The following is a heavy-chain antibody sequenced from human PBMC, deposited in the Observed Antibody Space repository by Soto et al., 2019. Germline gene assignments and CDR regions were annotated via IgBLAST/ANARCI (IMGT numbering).Heavy chain of an antibody. V-gene: IGHV1-2*02. J-gene: IGHJ6*02. Sequence: ASVKVSCKASGYTFTGYYMHWVRQAPGQGLEWMGWINPNSGGTNYAQKFQGRVTMARDTSISTTSMELSRLRSDDTAVYYCARDRRYDSRGYYSASYDMDVWGQGTSVTVSS. CDR2: INPNSGGT. D-gene: IGHD3-22*01. CDR1: GYTFTGYY. CDR3: ARDRRYDSRGYYSASYDMDV.